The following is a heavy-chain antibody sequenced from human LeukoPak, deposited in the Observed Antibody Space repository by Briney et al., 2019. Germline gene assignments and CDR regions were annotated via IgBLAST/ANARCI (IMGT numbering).Heavy chain of an antibody. CDR2: ISGYDDNT. CDR3: ARYLEVLLGLYVFDI. D-gene: IGHD1-26*01. CDR1: GYTFTNYG. Sequence: ASVKVSCKASGYTFTNYGISWVRQAPGQGLEWMGWISGYDDNTSYAQNLQGRVTMTTDTSSSTAYMELRSLRSDDTAVYYCARYLEVLLGLYVFDIWGQGTKVTVSS. J-gene: IGHJ3*02. V-gene: IGHV1-18*01.